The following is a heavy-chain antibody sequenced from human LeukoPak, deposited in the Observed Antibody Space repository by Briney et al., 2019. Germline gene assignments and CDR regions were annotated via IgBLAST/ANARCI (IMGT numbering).Heavy chain of an antibody. V-gene: IGHV4-34*01. Sequence: SETLSLTCAVYGGSFSGYHWSWIRQPPGKGLEWIGEINHSGSTNYNPSLKSRVTISVDTSKNQFSLKLSSVTAANTTVYYCARALITMVRGVINWFDPWGQGTLVTVSS. D-gene: IGHD3-10*01. J-gene: IGHJ5*02. CDR1: GGSFSGYH. CDR3: ARALITMVRGVINWFDP. CDR2: INHSGST.